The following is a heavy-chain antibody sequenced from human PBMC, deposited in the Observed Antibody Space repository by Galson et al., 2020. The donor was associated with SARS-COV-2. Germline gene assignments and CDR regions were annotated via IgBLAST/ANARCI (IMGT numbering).Heavy chain of an antibody. Sequence: GGSLRLSCAASGFTFVTHSMNWVRQAPGKGLEWISYIGRYGNNIHYADSVRGRFTVSRDNAKNSLFLQMISLREEDTAVYYCARERHGSSWYYLDYWGQGSLVTVSS. CDR2: IGRYGNNI. CDR1: GFTFVTHS. J-gene: IGHJ4*02. CDR3: ARERHGSSWYYLDY. V-gene: IGHV3-48*02. D-gene: IGHD6-13*01.